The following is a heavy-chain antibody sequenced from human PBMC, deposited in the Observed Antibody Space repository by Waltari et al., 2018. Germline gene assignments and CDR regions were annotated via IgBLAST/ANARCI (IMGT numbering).Heavy chain of an antibody. CDR3: ARDLGDSSGWPIFDY. CDR1: GFTVSSKY. CDR2: IHRGDMR. D-gene: IGHD6-19*01. J-gene: IGHJ4*02. Sequence: EVQLVDSGGGLVQPGGSLRLSCVTSGFTVSSKYMGWVRPAPGKGLEWVALIHRGDMRHYAGSVKDRFTIARDNSKNTLYLQMNSLRAEDTAIYYCARDLGDSSGWPIFDYWGQGTLVTVSS. V-gene: IGHV3-66*01.